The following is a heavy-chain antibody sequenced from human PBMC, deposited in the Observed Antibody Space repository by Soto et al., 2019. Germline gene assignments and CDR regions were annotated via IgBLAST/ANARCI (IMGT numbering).Heavy chain of an antibody. CDR3: ARHVPLDDWLDP. Sequence: QLQLQESGPGLVKPSETLSLTCTVSGGSISRSTYFWGWIRQPPGKGLEWIAIIHDSGQPFYNPSLRSRVAISVDTSKNQFSLNLISVTAADTAVYYCARHVPLDDWLDPWGQGTLVTVSS. CDR1: GGSISRSTYF. CDR2: IHDSGQP. J-gene: IGHJ5*02. V-gene: IGHV4-39*01. D-gene: IGHD3-9*01.